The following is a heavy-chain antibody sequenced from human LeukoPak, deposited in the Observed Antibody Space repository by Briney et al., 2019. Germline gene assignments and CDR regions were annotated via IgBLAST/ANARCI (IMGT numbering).Heavy chain of an antibody. CDR3: AKHEPGGVIVPFDF. CDR1: GFTFNKYG. J-gene: IGHJ4*02. V-gene: IGHV3-30*18. CDR2: VSFDSYNE. Sequence: GRSLRLSCAASGFTFNKYGMHWVRQAPGKGLEWVAVVSFDSYNEFYGDSVKGRFTISRDNSKNMVDLQMDSLRPEDTAVYYCAKHEPGGVIVPFDFWGQGTLVTVSS. D-gene: IGHD3-16*02.